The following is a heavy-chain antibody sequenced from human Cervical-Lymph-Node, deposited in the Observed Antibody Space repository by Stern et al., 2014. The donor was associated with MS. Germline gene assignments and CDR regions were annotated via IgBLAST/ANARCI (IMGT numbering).Heavy chain of an antibody. CDR2: IYPDDSDT. V-gene: IGHV5-51*01. Sequence: VQLVQSGAEVKKTGESLKISCQASGYSFNNQWIAWVRQTPGEGLEGMGIIYPDDSDTRYWPSFQGQVTISADKSSSVAYLQWRRLKTPDTAIYFCAIRRSGFYYFDSWGQGTLVTVSS. J-gene: IGHJ4*02. CDR3: AIRRSGFYYFDS. D-gene: IGHD3-22*01. CDR1: GYSFNNQW.